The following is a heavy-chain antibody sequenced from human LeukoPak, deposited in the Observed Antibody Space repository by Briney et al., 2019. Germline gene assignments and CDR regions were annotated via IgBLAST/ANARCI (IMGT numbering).Heavy chain of an antibody. CDR1: GGSISSYY. V-gene: IGHV4-59*12. Sequence: SETLSLTCTVSGGSISSYYWSWIRQPPGKGLEWIGYIYHSGSTNYNPSLKSRVTISVDTSKNQFSLKLSSVTAADTAVYYCARSTLTGYSFDYWGQGTLVTVSS. CDR2: IYHSGST. CDR3: ARSTLTGYSFDY. J-gene: IGHJ4*02. D-gene: IGHD3-9*01.